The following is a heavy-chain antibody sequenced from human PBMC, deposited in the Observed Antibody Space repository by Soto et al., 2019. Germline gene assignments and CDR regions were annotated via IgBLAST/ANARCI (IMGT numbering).Heavy chain of an antibody. CDR2: IYYSGST. D-gene: IGHD3-10*01. V-gene: IGHV4-59*01. Sequence: QVQLQESGPGLVKPSETLSLTCTVSGGSISSYYWSWIRQPPGKGLEWIGYIYYSGSTNYNPSLKSRVTISVDTSKNQSSLKLSSVTAADTAVYYCARDSGYGMDVWGQGTTVTVSS. CDR3: ARDSGYGMDV. CDR1: GGSISSYY. J-gene: IGHJ6*02.